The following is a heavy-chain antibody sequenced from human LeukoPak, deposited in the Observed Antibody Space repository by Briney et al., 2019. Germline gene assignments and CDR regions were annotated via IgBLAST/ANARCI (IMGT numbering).Heavy chain of an antibody. CDR2: IYYSGST. CDR3: AREGIKLWFGELLPH. V-gene: IGHV4-39*07. D-gene: IGHD3-10*01. Sequence: SETLSLTCTVSGGSISSSSYYWGWIRQPPGKGLEWIGSIYYSGSTYYNPSLKSRVTISVDTSKNQFSLKLSSVTAADTAVYYCAREGIKLWFGELLPHWGQGTLVTVSS. CDR1: GGSISSSSYY. J-gene: IGHJ1*01.